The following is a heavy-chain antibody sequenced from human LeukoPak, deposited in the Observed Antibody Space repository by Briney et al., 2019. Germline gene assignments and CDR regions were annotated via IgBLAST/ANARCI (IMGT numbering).Heavy chain of an antibody. V-gene: IGHV1-8*02. J-gene: IGHJ4*02. CDR3: ASSISQYYDFWSGYYSPYLIFDY. Sequence: GASVKVSCKASGYTFTGYYMHWVRQAPGQGLEWMGWINPNSGNTGYAQKFQGRVTMTRNTSISTAYMELSSLRSEDTAVYYCASSISQYYDFWSGYYSPYLIFDYWGQGTLVTVSS. CDR1: GYTFTGYY. D-gene: IGHD3-3*01. CDR2: INPNSGNT.